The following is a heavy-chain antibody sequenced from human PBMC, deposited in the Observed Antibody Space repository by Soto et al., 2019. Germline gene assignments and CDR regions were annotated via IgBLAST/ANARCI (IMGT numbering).Heavy chain of an antibody. D-gene: IGHD1-26*01. CDR2: IKQDGNEK. Sequence: PGGSLRLSCAASGFTFSNYWMSWVRQAPGKGLEWVASIKQDGNEKYYVGSVKGRFTISRDNAKNSLYLQMNSLRAEDTALYYCARDSRRVGATSDLDYWGLGTLVTVSS. CDR3: ARDSRRVGATSDLDY. V-gene: IGHV3-7*01. CDR1: GFTFSNYW. J-gene: IGHJ4*02.